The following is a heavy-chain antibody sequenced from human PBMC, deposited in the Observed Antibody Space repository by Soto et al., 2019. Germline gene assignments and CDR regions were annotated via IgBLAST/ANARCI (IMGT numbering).Heavy chain of an antibody. CDR2: ISYDGSNK. V-gene: IGHV3-30*03. Sequence: PGGSLRLSCAASGFTFSSYGMHWVRQAPGKGLEWVAVISYDGSNKYYADSVKGRFTISRDNSKNTLYLQMNSLRAEDTAVYYCARDGLGYCSGGSCYRVAIPYYFDYWGQGTLVTVSS. D-gene: IGHD2-15*01. J-gene: IGHJ4*02. CDR3: ARDGLGYCSGGSCYRVAIPYYFDY. CDR1: GFTFSSYG.